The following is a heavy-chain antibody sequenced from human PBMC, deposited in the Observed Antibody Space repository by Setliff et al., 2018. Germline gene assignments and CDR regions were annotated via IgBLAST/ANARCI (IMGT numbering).Heavy chain of an antibody. CDR3: ARGGPGVVIMPAAKLFDY. Sequence: ASVKVSCKASGYTFTGYYMHWVRQAPGQGLEWMGRINPNSGGTNYAQKFQGRVAMTWDTSISTAYMELSRLRSDDTAVYYCARGGPGVVIMPAAKLFDYWGQGAQVTVSS. D-gene: IGHD2-2*01. J-gene: IGHJ4*02. V-gene: IGHV1-2*06. CDR1: GYTFTGYY. CDR2: INPNSGGT.